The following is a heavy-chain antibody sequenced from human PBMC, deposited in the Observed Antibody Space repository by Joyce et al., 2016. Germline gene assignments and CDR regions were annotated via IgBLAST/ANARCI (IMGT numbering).Heavy chain of an antibody. D-gene: IGHD4-17*01. CDR3: ARGRNDYGDFRY. V-gene: IGHV3-53*01. CDR1: GFSVNNNC. J-gene: IGHJ4*02. Sequence: EVQLVESGGGLTQPGGSLRLSCAASGFSVNNNCMTWVRQAQGKGMEWVSVIYSGGSTYYADSVKGRFTFSRDNSKNTLYLQMNSLRAEDTAVYYCARGRNDYGDFRYWGQGTLVTVSS. CDR2: IYSGGST.